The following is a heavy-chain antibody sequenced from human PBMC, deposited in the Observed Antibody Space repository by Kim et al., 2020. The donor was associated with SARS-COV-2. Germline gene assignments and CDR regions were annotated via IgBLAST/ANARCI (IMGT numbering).Heavy chain of an antibody. CDR3: ARDGATVTTPLIDY. Sequence: GGSLRLSCAASGFTFSDYSMSWIRQAPGKGLEWVSYISSSGSTTYYADAVKGRFTISRDNAKNSLYLQMNSLRAEDTAVYYCARDGATVTTPLIDYWGQGTLVTVSS. CDR1: GFTFSDYS. CDR2: ISSSGSTT. D-gene: IGHD4-17*01. V-gene: IGHV3-11*01. J-gene: IGHJ4*02.